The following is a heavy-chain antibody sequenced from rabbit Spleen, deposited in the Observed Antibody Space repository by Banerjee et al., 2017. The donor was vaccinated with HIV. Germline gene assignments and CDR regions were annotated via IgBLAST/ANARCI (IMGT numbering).Heavy chain of an antibody. J-gene: IGHJ4*01. V-gene: IGHV1S45*01. CDR3: ARAVSYTGYAGYGYYFDL. Sequence: QEQLEESGGGLVNPEGSLTLTCKASGFDLSNYYYMCWVRQAPGKGLEAIATIYTSSGSTNYASWAKGRFTISKPSSTTVTLQMTSLTAADTATYFCARAVSYTGYAGYGYYFDLWGQGTLVTVS. D-gene: IGHD7-1*01. CDR1: GFDLSNYYY. CDR2: IYTSSGST.